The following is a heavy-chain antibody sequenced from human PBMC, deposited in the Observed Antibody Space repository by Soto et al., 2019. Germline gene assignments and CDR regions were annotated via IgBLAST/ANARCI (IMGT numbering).Heavy chain of an antibody. CDR2: IYYSGST. D-gene: IGHD3-10*01. J-gene: IGHJ5*02. V-gene: IGHV4-39*01. CDR1: GGSISSSNYY. Sequence: PSETLSLTCTVSGGSISSSNYYWAWIRQPPGKGLEWIGSIYYSGSTYYNPSLKSRVTISVDTSKNNFSLKLSSVTAADTAVYYCARHYYGSGSYSTPNWFDPWGQGTQVTVSS. CDR3: ARHYYGSGSYSTPNWFDP.